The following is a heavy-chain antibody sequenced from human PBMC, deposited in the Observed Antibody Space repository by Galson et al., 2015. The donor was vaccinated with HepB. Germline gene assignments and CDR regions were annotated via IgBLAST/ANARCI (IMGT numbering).Heavy chain of an antibody. CDR1: AFPFSDFL. J-gene: IGHJ4*02. V-gene: IGHV3-7*01. CDR2: IKQDGSAK. CDR3: ATLRTYESRGYDYDF. D-gene: IGHD3-22*01. Sequence: SLRLSCAASAFPFSDFLMSWVRQPPGKGLEWVATIKQDGSAKYYVDSVKGRFVISRDNAKNSLFLQMNNLRAEDTGLYYCATLRTYESRGYDYDFWSQGTLVTVSS.